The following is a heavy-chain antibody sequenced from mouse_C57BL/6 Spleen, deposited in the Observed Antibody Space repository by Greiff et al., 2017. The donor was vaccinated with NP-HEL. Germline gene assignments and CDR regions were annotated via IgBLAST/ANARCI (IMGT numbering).Heavy chain of an antibody. V-gene: IGHV5-9*01. CDR3: ARRYYYGSSSYYFDY. CDR2: ISGGGGNT. D-gene: IGHD1-1*01. Sequence: DVKLVESGGGLVKPGGSLKLSCAASGFTFSSYTMSWVRQTPEKRLEWVATISGGGGNTYYPDSVKGRFTISRDNAKNTLYLQMSSLRSEDTALYYCARRYYYGSSSYYFDYWGQGTTLTVSS. CDR1: GFTFSSYT. J-gene: IGHJ2*01.